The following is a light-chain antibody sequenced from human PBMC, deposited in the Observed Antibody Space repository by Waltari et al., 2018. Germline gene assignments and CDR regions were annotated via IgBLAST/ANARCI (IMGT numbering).Light chain of an antibody. CDR3: QQRRNWPLT. CDR2: DTS. V-gene: IGKV3-11*01. J-gene: IGKJ4*01. Sequence: SCRASQSVDMDLAWYQQRPGHAPRLLIYDTSNRATDIPARFSGSGSETDFSLTISSLEPEDFAVYYCQQRRNWPLTFGGGTKVEIK. CDR1: QSVDMD.